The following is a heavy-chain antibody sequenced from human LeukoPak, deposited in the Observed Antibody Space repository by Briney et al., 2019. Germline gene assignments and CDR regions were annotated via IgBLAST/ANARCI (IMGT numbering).Heavy chain of an antibody. CDR1: GFMFNSYV. CDR2: INGGGGNT. V-gene: IGHV3-23*01. D-gene: IGHD2-15*01. CDR3: ANGGYYSLDS. Sequence: GGSLRLSCAASGFMFNSYVMSWVRQAPGKGLEWVSAINGGGGNTYYADSVKGRFTISRDNSKNMVYLQMNSLRADDTAVYYCANGGYYSLDSWGQGTLVTVSS. J-gene: IGHJ4*02.